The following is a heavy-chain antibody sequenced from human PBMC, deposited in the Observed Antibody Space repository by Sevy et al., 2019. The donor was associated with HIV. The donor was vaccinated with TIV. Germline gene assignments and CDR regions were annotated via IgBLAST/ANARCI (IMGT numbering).Heavy chain of an antibody. J-gene: IGHJ6*03. D-gene: IGHD2-15*01. Sequence: WGSLRLSCAASGFTFSGSAMHWVRQASGKGLEWVGRIRSKANSYATAYAASVKGRFTISRDDSKNTAYLQMNSLKTEDTAVYYCTRHSERVVVAATGYYYYMDVWGKGTTVTVSS. CDR1: GFTFSGSA. V-gene: IGHV3-73*01. CDR3: TRHSERVVVAATGYYYYMDV. CDR2: IRSKANSYAT.